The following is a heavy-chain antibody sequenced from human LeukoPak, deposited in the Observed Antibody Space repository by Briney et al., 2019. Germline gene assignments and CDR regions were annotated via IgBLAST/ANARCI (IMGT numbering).Heavy chain of an antibody. CDR3: AKGDRGLWFRDRGTYYFDY. D-gene: IGHD3-10*01. J-gene: IGHJ4*02. Sequence: PGGSLRLSCAASGFTLSSYAMSWVRQAPGKGLEWVSDISGSGGSTYYADSVKGRFTISRDNSKNTLYLQMNSLRAEDTAVYYCAKGDRGLWFRDRGTYYFDYWGQGTLVTVST. V-gene: IGHV3-23*01. CDR2: ISGSGGST. CDR1: GFTLSSYA.